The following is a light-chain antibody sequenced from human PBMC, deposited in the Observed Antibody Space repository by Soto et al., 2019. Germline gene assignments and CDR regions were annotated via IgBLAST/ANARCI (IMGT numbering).Light chain of an antibody. CDR3: QQHGTSPWM. CDR1: QSVKTF. Sequence: EIVLTQSPATLSLSPGERATLSCRASQSVKTFLVWYQQRPGQAPRLLIYDASNRATGIPARFSGSGSGTDFTLTISRLEPEDFGVYYCQQHGTSPWMFGQGTKVDIK. CDR2: DAS. V-gene: IGKV3-11*01. J-gene: IGKJ1*01.